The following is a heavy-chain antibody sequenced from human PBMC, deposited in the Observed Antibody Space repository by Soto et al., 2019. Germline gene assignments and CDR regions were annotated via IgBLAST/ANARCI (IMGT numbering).Heavy chain of an antibody. CDR2: MYNRGST. V-gene: IGHV4-59*12. D-gene: IGHD3-3*01. CDR3: ARVLRFLEGRAEPYYFDY. J-gene: IGHJ4*02. CDR1: GGSISTYY. Sequence: SETLSLTCTVSGGSISTYYWSWIRQPPGKGLEWIGYMYNRGSTNYNPSLKGRVTISVDTSKNQFSLKLSSVTAADTAVYYCARVLRFLEGRAEPYYFDYWGQGTLVTVSS.